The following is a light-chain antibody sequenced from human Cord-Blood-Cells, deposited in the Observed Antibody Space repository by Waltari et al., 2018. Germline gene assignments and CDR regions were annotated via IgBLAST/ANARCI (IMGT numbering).Light chain of an antibody. Sequence: QSALTQPPSVSACPGQSVTLPCTGTSSHHGSYNRVSWYQQPPGTPPKRRIYDVSHRPSGVPVRFCGSKSGNTASLSIGGLQAEDEADYYCSSFTSRSTVVFGGGTKLTVL. V-gene: IGLV2-18*02. CDR3: SSFTSRSTVV. CDR2: DVS. J-gene: IGLJ2*01. CDR1: SSHHGSYNR.